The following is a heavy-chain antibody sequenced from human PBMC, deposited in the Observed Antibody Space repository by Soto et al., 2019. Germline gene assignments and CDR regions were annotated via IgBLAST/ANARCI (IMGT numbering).Heavy chain of an antibody. D-gene: IGHD3-3*01. CDR2: MNPNSGNT. V-gene: IGHV1-8*01. CDR3: ARVYYDFWSGHETRNYYYYMDV. J-gene: IGHJ6*03. Sequence: QVQLVQSGAEVKKPGASVKVSCKASGYTFTSYDINWVRQATGQGLEWMGWMNPNSGNTGYAQKFQGRVTMTRNTSISTAYMELSSLRSEDTAVYYCARVYYDFWSGHETRNYYYYMDVWGKGTTVTVSS. CDR1: GYTFTSYD.